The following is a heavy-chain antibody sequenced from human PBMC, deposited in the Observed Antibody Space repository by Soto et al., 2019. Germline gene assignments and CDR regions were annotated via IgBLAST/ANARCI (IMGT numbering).Heavy chain of an antibody. CDR2: IDWDDDK. V-gene: IGHV2-70*01. CDR1: GFSLSTSGMC. Sequence: SGPTLVNPTQTLTLTCTFSGFSLSTSGMCVSWIRQPPGKALEWLALIDWDDDKYYSTSLKTRLTISKDTSKNQVVLTITNIEPVDTATYYCARLLAPITMVRGDDPYYYYYGMDVWGQGTTVTVSS. J-gene: IGHJ6*02. CDR3: ARLLAPITMVRGDDPYYYYYGMDV. D-gene: IGHD3-10*01.